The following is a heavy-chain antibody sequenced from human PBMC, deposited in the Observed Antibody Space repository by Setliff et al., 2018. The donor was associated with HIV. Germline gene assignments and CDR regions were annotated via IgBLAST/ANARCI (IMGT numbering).Heavy chain of an antibody. J-gene: IGHJ4*01. Sequence: GGSLRLSCAASGFTFDDYAMNWVRQAPGKGLEWVSLISWDGGYKYFADSVKGRFLISRDNRKNSVYLQMNSLRTEDSAFYYCVKDGGTAVAGTDYYFFDSWGHGTLVTVSS. CDR1: GFTFDDYA. V-gene: IGHV3-43D*04. D-gene: IGHD6-19*01. CDR2: ISWDGGYK. CDR3: VKDGGTAVAGTDYYFFDS.